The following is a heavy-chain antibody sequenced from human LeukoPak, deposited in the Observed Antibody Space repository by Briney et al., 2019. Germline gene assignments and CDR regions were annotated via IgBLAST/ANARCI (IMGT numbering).Heavy chain of an antibody. D-gene: IGHD2-2*01. CDR1: GGSISSGSYY. J-gene: IGHJ5*02. CDR3: AREPADPRDKRFDP. V-gene: IGHV4-61*02. CDR2: IYTSGST. Sequence: SETLSLTCTVSGGSISSGSYYWSWIRQPAGKGLEWIGRIYTSGSTNYNPSLKSRVTISVDTSKSQFSLKLSSVTAADTAVYYCAREPADPRDKRFDPWGQGTLVTVSS.